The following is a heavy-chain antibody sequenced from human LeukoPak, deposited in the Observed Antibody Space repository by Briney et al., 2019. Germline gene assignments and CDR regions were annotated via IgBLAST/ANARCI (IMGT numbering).Heavy chain of an antibody. V-gene: IGHV4-4*07. CDR1: GGSISSYY. D-gene: IGHD2-2*01. Sequence: SETLSLTCTVSGGSISSYYWSWIRQPAGKGLEWIGRIYTSGSTNYNPSLKSRVTMSVDTSKNQFSLKLSSVTAADTAVYYCARDMWDIVVVPAAHYYYYYYMDVWGKVTTVTVSS. CDR3: ARDMWDIVVVPAAHYYYYYYMDV. CDR2: IYTSGST. J-gene: IGHJ6*03.